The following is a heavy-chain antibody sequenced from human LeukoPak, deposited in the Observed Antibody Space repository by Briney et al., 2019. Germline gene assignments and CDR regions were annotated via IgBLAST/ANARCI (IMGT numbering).Heavy chain of an antibody. CDR2: ISVYNGNT. V-gene: IGHV1-18*01. D-gene: IGHD3-10*01. Sequence: ASVKVSCKASGYTFTSYGISWVRQAPGQGLEWMGWISVYNGNTNYAQKLQGRVTMTTDTSTSTAYMELRSLRSDDTVVYYCARDADLPLWFGELLYYFDYWGQGTLVTVSS. J-gene: IGHJ4*02. CDR1: GYTFTSYG. CDR3: ARDADLPLWFGELLYYFDY.